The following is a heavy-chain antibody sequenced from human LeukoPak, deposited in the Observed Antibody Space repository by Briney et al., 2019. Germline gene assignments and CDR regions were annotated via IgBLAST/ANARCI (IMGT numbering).Heavy chain of an antibody. CDR2: INHSGST. CDR1: GGSFSGYY. J-gene: IGHJ6*03. V-gene: IGHV4-34*01. Sequence: SETLSLTCAVYGGSFSGYYWSWIRQPPGKGLEWIGEINHSGSTNYNPSLKSRVTISVDTSKNQFSLKLSSVTAADTAVYYCARELRYYYYYYMDVWGQGTMVTVSS. D-gene: IGHD1-26*01. CDR3: ARELRYYYYYYMDV.